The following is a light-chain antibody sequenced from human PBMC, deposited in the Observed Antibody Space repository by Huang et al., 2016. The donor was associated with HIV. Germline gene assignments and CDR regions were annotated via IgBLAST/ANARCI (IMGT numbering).Light chain of an antibody. CDR1: QSLVNSDGNTY. CDR3: MQGTHWPPWT. V-gene: IGKV2-30*01. Sequence: DVVMTQSPLSLPVTLGQPASISCRSSQSLVNSDGNTYLNWFQQRPGQSPRRLIYKVSNRDSVVPDRFSGSGSGTDFTLRINNVEAEDVGIYYCMQGTHWPPWTFGQGTKVEIK. J-gene: IGKJ1*01. CDR2: KVS.